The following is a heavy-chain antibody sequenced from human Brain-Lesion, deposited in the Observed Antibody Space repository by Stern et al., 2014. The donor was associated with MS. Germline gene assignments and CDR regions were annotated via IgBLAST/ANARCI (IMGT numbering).Heavy chain of an antibody. D-gene: IGHD1-14*01. CDR2: ISWNIGTI. CDR3: ARDITGSSAYFAY. Sequence: EVQLVESGGDLVQPGRSLRLSCAAFGFTFADYAMHWVRQAPGKGLEWVAGISWNIGTIGYADSVKGRFTTSRDNAYSSLYLQMNSLRPEDTALYYCARDITGSSAYFAYWGQGTLVTVSS. CDR1: GFTFADYA. V-gene: IGHV3-9*01. J-gene: IGHJ4*02.